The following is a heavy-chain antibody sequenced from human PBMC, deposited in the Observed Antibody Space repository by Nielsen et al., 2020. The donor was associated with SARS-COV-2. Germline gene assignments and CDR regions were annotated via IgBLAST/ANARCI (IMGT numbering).Heavy chain of an antibody. J-gene: IGHJ3*02. CDR1: GGSFSGYY. CDR2: INHSGST. V-gene: IGHV4-34*01. D-gene: IGHD3-22*01. Sequence: SETLSLTCAVYGGSFSGYYWSWIRQPPGKGLEWIGEINHSGSTSYNPSLKSRVTISVDTSKNQFSLKLTSVTAADTAVYYCARIAYYDSSGYYRDAFDIWGQGTMVTVSS. CDR3: ARIAYYDSSGYYRDAFDI.